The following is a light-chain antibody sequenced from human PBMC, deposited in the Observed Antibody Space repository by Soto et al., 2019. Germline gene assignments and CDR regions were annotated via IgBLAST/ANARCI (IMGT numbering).Light chain of an antibody. CDR3: QAWDSSTHYI. CDR1: KLGDKY. CDR2: EDN. V-gene: IGLV3-1*01. J-gene: IGLJ1*01. Sequence: SSALTQPPSMSVSPGQTARIPCSGDKLGDKYASWYQQRPGQSPVVVIYEDNKRPSGIPERFSGSNAGNTATLTISGTQATDEADYYCQAWDSSTHYIFGTGTKV.